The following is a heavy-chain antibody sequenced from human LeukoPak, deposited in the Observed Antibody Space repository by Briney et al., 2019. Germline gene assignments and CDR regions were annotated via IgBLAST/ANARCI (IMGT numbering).Heavy chain of an antibody. D-gene: IGHD4-17*01. CDR1: GFTVSSNY. J-gene: IGHJ4*02. V-gene: IGHV3-66*02. CDR2: IYSGGST. Sequence: GGSLRLSCAASGFTVSSNYMSWVRQAPGKGLEWVSVIYSGGSTYYADSVEGRFTISRDNSKNTLHLQMNSLRAEDTAVYYCLVTTGTRWGQGTLVTVSS. CDR3: LVTTGTR.